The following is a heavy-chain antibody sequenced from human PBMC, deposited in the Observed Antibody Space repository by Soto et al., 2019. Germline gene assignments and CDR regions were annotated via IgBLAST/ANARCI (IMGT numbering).Heavy chain of an antibody. CDR1: GGSLSSGNYY. V-gene: IGHV4-31*03. CDR3: ARGLGQSPHVFDY. CDR2: IYYSGNT. Sequence: PSETLSLTCTVSGGSLSSGNYYWSWIRQHPQKGLEWIGYIYYSGNTYYNPSLKSRISMSVDMSKNQFSLKLNSMTAADSAVYYCARGLGQSPHVFDYWGQGTSVNVSS. J-gene: IGHJ4*02.